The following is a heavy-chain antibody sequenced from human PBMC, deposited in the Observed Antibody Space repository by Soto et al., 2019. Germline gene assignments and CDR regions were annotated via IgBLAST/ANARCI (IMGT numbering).Heavy chain of an antibody. D-gene: IGHD6-6*01. CDR2: ITDNGGST. J-gene: IGHJ6*02. CDR1: GFTFSRDG. V-gene: IGHV3-23*01. CDR3: ARGPIAARPKYYYYGMDV. Sequence: VGSLRLSCAASGFTFSRDGMSWVRQAPGKGLEWVSLITDNGGSTYYADSVKGRFTISRDNTKNSLYLQMNSLRAEDTAVYYCARGPIAARPKYYYYGMDVWGQGTTLTVSS.